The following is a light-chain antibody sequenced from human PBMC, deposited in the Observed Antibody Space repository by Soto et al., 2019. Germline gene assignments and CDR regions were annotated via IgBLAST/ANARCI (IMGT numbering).Light chain of an antibody. CDR2: ENN. CDR1: SSNIGNNY. V-gene: IGLV1-51*02. Sequence: QSVLTQPPSVSAAPGQTVTISCSGSSSNIGNNYVSWYQQLPGTAPKLLMYENNKRPSGIPDRFSGSKSGTSATLGITGLQTGDEADYYSGTWDRSLSAGVFGGGTKLT. CDR3: GTWDRSLSAGV. J-gene: IGLJ2*01.